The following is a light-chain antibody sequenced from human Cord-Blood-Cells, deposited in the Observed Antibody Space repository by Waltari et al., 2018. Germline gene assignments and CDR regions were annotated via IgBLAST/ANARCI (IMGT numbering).Light chain of an antibody. CDR1: QSISNY. V-gene: IGKV1-39*01. Sequence: DIQMTQSPSSLSASVGDRVTITCRASQSISNYLYWYQQKPGKAPKLLIYAASTLQSGVPSRFSGSGSGTDFTLTISSLQPEDFATYYCQQSYSTPSTFGQGTKVDIK. CDR2: AAS. J-gene: IGKJ2*01. CDR3: QQSYSTPST.